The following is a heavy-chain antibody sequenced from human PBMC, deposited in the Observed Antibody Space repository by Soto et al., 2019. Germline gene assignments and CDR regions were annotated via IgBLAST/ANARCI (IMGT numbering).Heavy chain of an antibody. D-gene: IGHD1-26*01. CDR3: ATYSGTSGDFAY. Sequence: SETLSLTCTVSGGSISSSSYYWGWIRQPPGKGLEWIGSIYYSGSTYYNPSLRSRVTISVDTSRDQFSLKLSSVTAADTAVYYCATYSGTSGDFAYWGQGTLVTVSS. V-gene: IGHV4-39*01. J-gene: IGHJ4*02. CDR2: IYYSGST. CDR1: GGSISSSSYY.